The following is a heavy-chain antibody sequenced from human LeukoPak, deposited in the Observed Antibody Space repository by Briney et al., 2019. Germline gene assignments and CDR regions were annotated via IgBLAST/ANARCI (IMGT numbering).Heavy chain of an antibody. CDR1: GVSISSYY. CDR3: AREQSDAFDI. CDR2: IYYSGST. J-gene: IGHJ3*02. V-gene: IGHV4-59*01. Sequence: KTSETLSLTCTVSGVSISSYYWSWIRQPPGKGLEWIGYIYYSGSTNYNPSLKSRVTISVDTSKNQFSLKLSSVTAADTAVYYCAREQSDAFDIWGQGTMVTVSS. D-gene: IGHD4-11*01.